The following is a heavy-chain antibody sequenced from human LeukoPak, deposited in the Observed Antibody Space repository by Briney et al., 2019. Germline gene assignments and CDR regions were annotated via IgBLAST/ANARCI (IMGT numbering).Heavy chain of an antibody. CDR3: AKDVRGNGYYFDY. CDR2: ISGSGDST. J-gene: IGHJ4*02. CDR1: GFTFSSYA. D-gene: IGHD3-10*02. Sequence: GGSLRLSCAVSGFTFSSYAMAWVCQAPGKGLEWVSAISGSGDSTYYADSVKGRFTISRDNSKNTLYMQMNSLRAEDTAVYYCAKDVRGNGYYFDYWGQGTLVTVSS. V-gene: IGHV3-23*01.